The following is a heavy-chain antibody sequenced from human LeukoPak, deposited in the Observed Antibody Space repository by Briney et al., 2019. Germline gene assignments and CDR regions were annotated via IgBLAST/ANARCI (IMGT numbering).Heavy chain of an antibody. CDR2: IFGSGGST. V-gene: IGHV3-23*01. D-gene: IGHD6-19*01. Sequence: GGSLRLSCAASGFTFSSYAMYWVHQAPGKGLEGVSGIFGSGGSTHYADSVKGRFTISRDNSKNTVYLQMNSLRAEDTAVYYCAKTTTGYSSGRFPGWPVDYWGQGTLVTVSS. CDR1: GFTFSSYA. J-gene: IGHJ4*02. CDR3: AKTTTGYSSGRFPGWPVDY.